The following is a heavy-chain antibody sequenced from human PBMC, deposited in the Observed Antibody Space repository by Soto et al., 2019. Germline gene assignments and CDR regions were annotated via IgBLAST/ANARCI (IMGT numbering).Heavy chain of an antibody. CDR3: AKEGAYYYYYGMDV. CDR1: VFTSSSYA. D-gene: IGHD1-26*01. J-gene: IGHJ6*02. CDR2: ISGSGVST. V-gene: IGHV3-23*01. Sequence: GGALRPLGAASVFTSSSYAMSWVRQGPGKGLEWVSAISGSGVSTYYADCVKGRFTISRDNSKNTLYLQMNSLRAEDTAVYYCAKEGAYYYYYGMDVWGQGTTVTVPS.